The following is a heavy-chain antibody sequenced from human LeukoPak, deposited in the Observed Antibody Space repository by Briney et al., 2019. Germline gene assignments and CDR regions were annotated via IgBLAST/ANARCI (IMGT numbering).Heavy chain of an antibody. Sequence: SVKVSCRASGGTFSSYAISWVRQAPGQGLEWMGGIIPIFGTANYAQKFQGRVTMTEDTSTDTAYMELSSLRSEDTAVYYCATDQPPLTSPSSSSGMAFWAQGTPVPVSS. CDR1: GGTFSSYA. CDR3: ATDQPPLTSPSSSSGMAF. V-gene: IGHV1-69*06. CDR2: IIPIFGTA. J-gene: IGHJ6*02.